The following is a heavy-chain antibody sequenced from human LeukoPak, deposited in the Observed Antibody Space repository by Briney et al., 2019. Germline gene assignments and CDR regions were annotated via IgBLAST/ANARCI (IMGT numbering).Heavy chain of an antibody. J-gene: IGHJ4*02. CDR3: GSMVREGEDS. D-gene: IGHD3-10*01. CDR1: GFTFSSYT. V-gene: IGHV3-21*01. CDR2: ITSSSNYI. Sequence: PGGSLRLSCAASGFTFSSYTMNWVRQAPGKGLEWVSSITSSSNYIYYADSVKGRFTISRDNAKNSLYLQMNSLRAEDTAVYYCGSMVREGEDSWGQGTLVTVSS.